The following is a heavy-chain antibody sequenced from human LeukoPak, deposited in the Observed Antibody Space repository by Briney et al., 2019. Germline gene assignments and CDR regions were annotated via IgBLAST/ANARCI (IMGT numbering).Heavy chain of an antibody. CDR1: GGSITNYY. CDR3: ARGCSSTSCGLRMDV. CDR2: IYTSGST. J-gene: IGHJ6*02. Sequence: SETLSLTCTVSGGSITNYYWSWIRQPAGKGLEWIGRIYTSGSTNYNPSLKGRVTMSVDTSKNQFSLKLSSLTAADTAVYYCARGCSSTSCGLRMDVWGQGTTVTVSS. D-gene: IGHD2-2*01. V-gene: IGHV4-4*07.